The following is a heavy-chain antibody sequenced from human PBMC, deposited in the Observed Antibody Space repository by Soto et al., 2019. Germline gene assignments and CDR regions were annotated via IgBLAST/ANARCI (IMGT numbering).Heavy chain of an antibody. J-gene: IGHJ3*02. D-gene: IGHD2-15*01. Sequence: GSLGLSCAASGFTFSSYWMSWVRQAPGKGLEWVANIKQDGSEKYYVDSVKGRFTISRDNAKNSLYLQMNSLRAEDTAVYYCARAGYCSGGSCAFDIWGQGTMVTVSS. CDR3: ARAGYCSGGSCAFDI. CDR2: IKQDGSEK. V-gene: IGHV3-7*01. CDR1: GFTFSSYW.